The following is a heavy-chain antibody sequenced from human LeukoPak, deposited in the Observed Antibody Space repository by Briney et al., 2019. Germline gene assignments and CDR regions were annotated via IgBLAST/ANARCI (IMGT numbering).Heavy chain of an antibody. D-gene: IGHD3-10*01. CDR1: GGSVSSYY. J-gene: IGHJ4*02. V-gene: IGHV4-59*02. Sequence: PSETLSLTCTVSGGSVSSYYWSWIRQPPGKGLEWIGYISYSGSTNYNPSLKSRVTISGDTSRNRFSLKLSSVTAADTAVYYCARGRLGGSGSYYNVLDYWGQGTLVTVSS. CDR3: ARGRLGGSGSYYNVLDY. CDR2: ISYSGST.